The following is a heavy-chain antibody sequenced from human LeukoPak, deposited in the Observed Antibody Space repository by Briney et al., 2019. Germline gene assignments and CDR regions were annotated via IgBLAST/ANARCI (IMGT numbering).Heavy chain of an antibody. J-gene: IGHJ4*02. Sequence: ASVKVSCKASGGTFSSYTISWVRQAPGQGLEWMGRIIPILGIANYAQKFQGRVTITADKSTSTAYMGLSSLRSEDTAVYYCAGDPGYCSSTSCYTDYWGQGTLVTVSS. CDR1: GGTFSSYT. D-gene: IGHD2-2*02. CDR2: IIPILGIA. CDR3: AGDPGYCSSTSCYTDY. V-gene: IGHV1-69*04.